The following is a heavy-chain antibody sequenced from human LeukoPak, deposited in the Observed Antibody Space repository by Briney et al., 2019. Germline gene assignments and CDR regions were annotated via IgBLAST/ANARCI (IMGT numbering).Heavy chain of an antibody. CDR3: ASGMVRASYGMDV. J-gene: IGHJ6*04. CDR2: ISSSSSYI. CDR1: GFTFSSYS. Sequence: GSLRLSCAASGFTFSSYSMNWVRQAPGKGLEWVSSISSSSSYIYYADSVKGRFTISRDNAKNSLYLQMNSLRAEDTAVYYCASGMVRASYGMDVWGKGTTVTVSS. V-gene: IGHV3-21*01. D-gene: IGHD3-10*01.